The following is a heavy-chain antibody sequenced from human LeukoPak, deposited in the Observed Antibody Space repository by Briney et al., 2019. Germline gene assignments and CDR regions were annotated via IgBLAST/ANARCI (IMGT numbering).Heavy chain of an antibody. Sequence: ASVKVSCKASGYTFTSYDINWVRQATGQGLEWMGWISAYNGNTNYAQKLQGRVTMTTDTSTSTAYMELRSLRSDDTAVYYCARGAVVTAMGGYYYMDVWGKGTTVTISS. J-gene: IGHJ6*03. CDR2: ISAYNGNT. V-gene: IGHV1-18*01. D-gene: IGHD5-18*01. CDR3: ARGAVVTAMGGYYYMDV. CDR1: GYTFTSYD.